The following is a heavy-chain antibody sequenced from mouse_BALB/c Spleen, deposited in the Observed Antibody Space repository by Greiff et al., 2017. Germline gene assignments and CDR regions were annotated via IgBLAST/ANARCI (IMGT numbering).Heavy chain of an antibody. J-gene: IGHJ3*01. CDR2: IWGDGST. CDR3: ARDGVYSNYGLCAY. Sequence: VKLMESGPGLVAPSQSLSITCTVSGFSLTGYGVNWVRQPPGKGLEWLGMIWGDGSTDYNSALKSRLSISKDNSQSQVFLKMNSLQTDDTARYDCARDGVYSNYGLCAYWGQGTLVTVSA. D-gene: IGHD2-5*01. CDR1: GFSLTGYG. V-gene: IGHV2-6-7*01.